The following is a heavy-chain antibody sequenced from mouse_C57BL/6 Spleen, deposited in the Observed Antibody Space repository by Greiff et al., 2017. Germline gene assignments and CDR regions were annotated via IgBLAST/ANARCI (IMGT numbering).Heavy chain of an antibody. Sequence: EVQLQQSGPVLVKPGASVKMSCKASGYTFTDYYMNWVKQSHGKSLEWIGVINPYNGGTSYNQKFKGKATLTVDKSSSTAYMELNSLTSEDSAVYYCARFGSNFSWFAYWGQGTLVTVSA. CDR1: GYTFTDYY. V-gene: IGHV1-19*01. CDR2: INPYNGGT. D-gene: IGHD2-5*01. CDR3: ARFGSNFSWFAY. J-gene: IGHJ3*01.